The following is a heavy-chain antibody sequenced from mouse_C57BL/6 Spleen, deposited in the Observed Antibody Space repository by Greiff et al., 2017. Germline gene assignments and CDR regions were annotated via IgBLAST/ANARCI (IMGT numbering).Heavy chain of an antibody. D-gene: IGHD1-1*01. V-gene: IGHV1-53*01. Sequence: QVQLQQPGTELVKPGASVKLSCKASGYTFTSYWMHWVKQRPGQGLEWIGNINPSNGGTNYNEKFKSKATLTVDKSSSTAYMQLSSLTSEDSAVYYCARDYYGSRRPYWYFDVWGTGTTVTVSS. J-gene: IGHJ1*03. CDR3: ARDYYGSRRPYWYFDV. CDR2: INPSNGGT. CDR1: GYTFTSYW.